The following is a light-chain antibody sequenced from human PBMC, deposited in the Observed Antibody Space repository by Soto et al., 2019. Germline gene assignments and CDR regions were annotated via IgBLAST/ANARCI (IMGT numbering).Light chain of an antibody. Sequence: IVMTQXRATXSXXXXXXAXXSXRXSQSVSINLAWYQQKPGQAPRLLIYGASTRATGIPARFSGSGSGTEFTLTISSLQSEDFAVYYCQQYNNWPPITFGQGTRLEIK. J-gene: IGKJ5*01. CDR3: QQYNNWPPIT. V-gene: IGKV3-15*01. CDR1: QSVSIN. CDR2: GAS.